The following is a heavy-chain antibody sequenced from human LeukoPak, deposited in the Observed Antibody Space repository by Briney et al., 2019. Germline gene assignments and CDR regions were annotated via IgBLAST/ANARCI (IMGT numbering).Heavy chain of an antibody. V-gene: IGHV3-21*04. CDR3: AKGIEYSSSGGAIFDY. CDR1: GFTFSSYS. CDR2: ISSSSSYI. D-gene: IGHD6-6*01. J-gene: IGHJ4*02. Sequence: PGGSLRLSCAASGFTFSSYSMNWVRQAPGKGLEWVSSISSSSSYIYYADSVKGRFTISRDNSKNTLYLQMNSLRAEDTAVYYCAKGIEYSSSGGAIFDYWGQGTLVTVSS.